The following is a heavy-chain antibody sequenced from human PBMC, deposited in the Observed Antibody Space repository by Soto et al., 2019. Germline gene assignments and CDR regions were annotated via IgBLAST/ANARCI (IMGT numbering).Heavy chain of an antibody. J-gene: IGHJ6*02. V-gene: IGHV5-51*01. Sequence: PGESLKISCKGSGYSFTSYWIGWVRQMPGKGLEWMGIIYPGDSDTRYSPSFQGQVTISADKSISTAYPQWSSLKASDTAMYYCARLGSSGGDYYYYGMDVWGQGTTVTVSS. CDR1: GYSFTSYW. CDR3: ARLGSSGGDYYYYGMDV. CDR2: IYPGDSDT.